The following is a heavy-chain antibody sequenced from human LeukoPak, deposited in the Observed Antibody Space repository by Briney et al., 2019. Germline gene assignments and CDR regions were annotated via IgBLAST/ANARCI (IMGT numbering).Heavy chain of an antibody. D-gene: IGHD3-22*01. Sequence: SGGSLRLSCAASGFTFSSYGMSWVRQSPGKGLEWVSAITDSGNTFYADSVKGRFTISRDNSRNTLYLQMNSLRAEDTAVYYCANWYYYENGAYWCWGQGTLVTVSS. CDR2: ITDSGNT. CDR1: GFTFSSYG. V-gene: IGHV3-23*01. CDR3: ANWYYYENGAYWC. J-gene: IGHJ4*02.